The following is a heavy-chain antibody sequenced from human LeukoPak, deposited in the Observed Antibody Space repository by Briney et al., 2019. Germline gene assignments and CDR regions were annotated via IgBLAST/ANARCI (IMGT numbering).Heavy chain of an antibody. CDR2: IKPDTGVT. Sequence: ASVKVSCKASGYTFTGHYMHWVPQAPGQGLEWMGWIKPDTGVTYYAQNFQGRFTMTTDTSISTVYMELSSLRSDDTAVYYCARDNNWGPDYWGQGTLVTVSS. CDR1: GYTFTGHY. V-gene: IGHV1-2*02. CDR3: ARDNNWGPDY. D-gene: IGHD7-27*01. J-gene: IGHJ4*02.